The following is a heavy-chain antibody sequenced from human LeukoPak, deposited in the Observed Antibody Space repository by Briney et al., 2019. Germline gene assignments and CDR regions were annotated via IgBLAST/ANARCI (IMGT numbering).Heavy chain of an antibody. V-gene: IGHV4-39*01. J-gene: IGHJ4*02. Sequence: PLGTPSLTCTVPGGSISSSRYYWGWVRQPPGKGLEWIGSIFYSGSAYYNPSLKRRVTISIDTSKNEFSLQLNSVTAADTAVYYCAKQSATSSVNDYWGQGTTVSVCS. CDR3: AKQSATSSVNDY. D-gene: IGHD4-17*01. CDR2: IFYSGSA. CDR1: GGSISSSRYY.